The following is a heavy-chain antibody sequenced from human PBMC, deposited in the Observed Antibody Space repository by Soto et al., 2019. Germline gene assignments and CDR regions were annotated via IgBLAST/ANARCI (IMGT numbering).Heavy chain of an antibody. V-gene: IGHV4-61*01. D-gene: IGHD3-22*01. CDR3: AREANYDSSD. J-gene: IGHJ1*01. CDR1: GGSVSSGSYY. CDR2: IYYSGST. Sequence: QVQLQESGPGLVKPSETLSLTCTVSGGSVSSGSYYWSWIRQPPGKGLEWIGYIYYSGSTNYNPAFKSRVTLAADTSNSPFSLSPRSVTAAVTAVYYFAREANYDSSDWGQGTLVTVSS.